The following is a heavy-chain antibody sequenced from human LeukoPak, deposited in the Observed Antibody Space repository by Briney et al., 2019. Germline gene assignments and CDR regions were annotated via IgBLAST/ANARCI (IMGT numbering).Heavy chain of an antibody. CDR3: AKLGCSSTRCYINY. CDR1: GFSFSTYG. V-gene: IGHV3-30*18. Sequence: GGSLRLSCAVSGFSFSTYGMRWVSQAPGKGLEWVAVISFDGSDQYYADSVKGRFTVSRDNSKNTLYLQMNSLRAEDTAVYYCAKLGCSSTRCYINYWGQRTLVSVSS. J-gene: IGHJ4*02. CDR2: ISFDGSDQ. D-gene: IGHD2-2*01.